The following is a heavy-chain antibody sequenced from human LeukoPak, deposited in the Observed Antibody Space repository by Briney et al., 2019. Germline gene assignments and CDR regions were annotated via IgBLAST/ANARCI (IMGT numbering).Heavy chain of an antibody. D-gene: IGHD6-19*01. Sequence: SETLSLTCTVSGDSISPYYWSWIRQPPGKGLEWIGYIYYTGSGSTSNNPSLKSRVTISVDTSRNQFSLNLKSVTAADTAVYFCARHAVYAGSGWAFDYWGQGTLVTVFS. CDR2: IYYTGSGST. V-gene: IGHV4-59*08. J-gene: IGHJ4*02. CDR3: ARHAVYAGSGWAFDY. CDR1: GDSISPYY.